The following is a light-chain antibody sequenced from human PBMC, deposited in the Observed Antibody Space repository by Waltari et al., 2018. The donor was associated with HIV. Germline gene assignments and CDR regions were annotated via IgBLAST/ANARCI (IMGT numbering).Light chain of an antibody. J-gene: IGLJ3*02. V-gene: IGLV2-14*01. CDR1: SSDVGGYNY. CDR3: SSYTSTTAWV. Sequence: QSALTQPASVSGSPGQSITISCTGTSSDVGGYNYVSWYQQYPGKAPQLMIYDVTDRPSGVSSRFSGSKSGNTASLTISGLQAEDEADYSCSSYTSTTAWVFGGGTKVTVL. CDR2: DVT.